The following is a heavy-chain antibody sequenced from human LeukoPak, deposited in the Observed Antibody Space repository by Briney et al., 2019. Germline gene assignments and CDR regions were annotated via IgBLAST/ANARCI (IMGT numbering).Heavy chain of an antibody. D-gene: IGHD2-2*01. Sequence: ASVKVSCKASGYSFTNYYMHWVRQAPGQGLEWMGIINPSGGSTTNAQKFQGRVTMTRDTSTTTVYMELSSLRSDDTAMYYCARDEQDVVVVPGAMPYWGQGTLVTVSS. CDR3: ARDEQDVVVVPGAMPY. V-gene: IGHV1-46*01. CDR2: INPSGGST. J-gene: IGHJ4*02. CDR1: GYSFTNYY.